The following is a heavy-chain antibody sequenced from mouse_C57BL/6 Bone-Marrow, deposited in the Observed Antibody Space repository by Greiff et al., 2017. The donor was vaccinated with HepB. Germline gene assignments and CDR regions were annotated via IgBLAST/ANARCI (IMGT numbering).Heavy chain of an antibody. CDR2: IDPNSGGT. D-gene: IGHD1-1*02. V-gene: IGHV1-72*01. J-gene: IGHJ4*01. Sequence: QVQLKQPGAELVKPGASVKLSCKASGYTFTSYWMHWVKQRPGRGLEWIGRIDPNSGGTKYNEKFKSKATLTVDKPSSTAYMQRSSLTSEDSAVYYCARWYQRGAMDYWGQGTSVTVSS. CDR3: ARWYQRGAMDY. CDR1: GYTFTSYW.